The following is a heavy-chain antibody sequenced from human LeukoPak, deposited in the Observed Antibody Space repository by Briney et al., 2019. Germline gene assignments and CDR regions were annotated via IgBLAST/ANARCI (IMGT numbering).Heavy chain of an antibody. CDR3: ARAQPTYYYDSSGYLSSHYYYMDV. Sequence: GGSLRLSCAVSGFPFSIYEMNWVRQAPGKGLEWVSYISSSGSTIYYADSVKGRFTISRDNAKNSLYLQMNSLRAEDTAVYYCARAQPTYYYDSSGYLSSHYYYMDVWGKGTTVTVSS. J-gene: IGHJ6*03. CDR2: ISSSGSTI. V-gene: IGHV3-48*03. CDR1: GFPFSIYE. D-gene: IGHD3-22*01.